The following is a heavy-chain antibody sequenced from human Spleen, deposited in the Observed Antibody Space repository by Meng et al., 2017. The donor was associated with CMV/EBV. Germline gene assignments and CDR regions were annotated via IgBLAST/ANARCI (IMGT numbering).Heavy chain of an antibody. CDR1: GFTFRNYF. D-gene: IGHD2-2*01. V-gene: IGHV3-7*01. Sequence: SGFTFRNYFMSWVRQAPGKGLQWVATIKQDGSERYYLDSLKGRFTIFRDNAKNSLFLQMSSLGVEDTALYYCTRDLENGYASSIKQYWGQGALVTVSS. CDR2: IKQDGSER. J-gene: IGHJ4*02. CDR3: TRDLENGYASSIKQY.